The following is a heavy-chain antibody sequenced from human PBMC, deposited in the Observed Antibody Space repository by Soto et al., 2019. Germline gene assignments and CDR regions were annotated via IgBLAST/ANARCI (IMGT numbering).Heavy chain of an antibody. J-gene: IGHJ5*02. CDR1: GGSISSGDYY. Sequence: QVQLQESGPGLVKPSQTLSLTCTVSGGSISSGDYYWSWIRQPPGKGLEWIGYIYYSGSTYYNPSLKSRVTISVDTSKNQFSLKLSSVTAADTAVYYCARDGAPRYCSGGSCYGGWFDPWGQGTLVTVSS. V-gene: IGHV4-30-4*01. D-gene: IGHD2-15*01. CDR2: IYYSGST. CDR3: ARDGAPRYCSGGSCYGGWFDP.